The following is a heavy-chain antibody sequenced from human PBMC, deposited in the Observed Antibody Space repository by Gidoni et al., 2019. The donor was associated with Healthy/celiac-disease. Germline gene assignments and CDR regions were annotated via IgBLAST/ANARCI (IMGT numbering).Heavy chain of an antibody. CDR2: INHSGST. D-gene: IGHD2-21*02. CDR1: GGSFSGYY. V-gene: IGHV4-34*01. J-gene: IGHJ4*02. CDR3: ARGEYCGGDCYHFDY. Sequence: QVQLQQWGAGLLTPSETLSLTCAVYGGSFSGYYWSWIRQPPVKGLEWIGEINHSGSTNYNPSLKSRVTISVDTSKNQFSLKLSSVTAADTAVYYCARGEYCGGDCYHFDYWGQGTLVTVSS.